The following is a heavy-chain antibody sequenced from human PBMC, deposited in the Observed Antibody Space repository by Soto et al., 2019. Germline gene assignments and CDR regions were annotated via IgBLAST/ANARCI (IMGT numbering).Heavy chain of an antibody. CDR2: IYHSGST. V-gene: IGHV4-30-2*01. CDR1: VGTISSGGYS. Sequence: SGTLFLTFSVSVGTISSGGYSWSWIRQPPGKGLEWIGYIYHSGSTYYNPSLKSRVTISVDRSKNQFSLKLSSVTAADTAVYYCARAPSYYYGSGSYLYSYYGMDVWGQGTTVNVSS. D-gene: IGHD3-10*01. J-gene: IGHJ6*02. CDR3: ARAPSYYYGSGSYLYSYYGMDV.